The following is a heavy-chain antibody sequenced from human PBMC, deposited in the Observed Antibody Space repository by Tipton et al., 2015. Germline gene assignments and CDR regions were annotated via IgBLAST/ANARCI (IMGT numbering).Heavy chain of an antibody. CDR1: GYSISRGYN. CDR2: INHAGDT. V-gene: IGHV4-38-2*01. J-gene: IGHJ4*02. CDR3: ARSEVGDFDS. Sequence: TLSLTCAVSGYSISRGYNWGWIRQAPGKGLEWIGAINHAGDTYYRPSLKSRATISVDTSKNQSSLMLSSVTAADTAIYYCARSEVGDFDSWGQGTLVTVSS. D-gene: IGHD1-26*01.